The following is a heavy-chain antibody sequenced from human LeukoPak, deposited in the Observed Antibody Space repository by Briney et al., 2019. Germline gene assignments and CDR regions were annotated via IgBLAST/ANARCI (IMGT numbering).Heavy chain of an antibody. V-gene: IGHV4-4*07. D-gene: IGHD6-6*01. CDR1: GGSISSYY. J-gene: IGHJ6*03. CDR2: ISTVGST. CDR3: AREAARPSGYYYYYYMDV. Sequence: SETLSLTCTVSGGSISSYYWSWIRQPAGKGLEWIGHISTVGSTNYNPSLKGRVTMSVDTSKNQFSLKLSSVTAADTAVYYCAREAARPSGYYYYYYMDVWGKGTTVTVSS.